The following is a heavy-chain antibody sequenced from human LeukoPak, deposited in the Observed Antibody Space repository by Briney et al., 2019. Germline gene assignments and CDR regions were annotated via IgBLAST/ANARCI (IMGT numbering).Heavy chain of an antibody. J-gene: IGHJ4*02. CDR3: ARAGEHDHVWGSYRR. CDR1: GYTFTSYG. D-gene: IGHD3-16*02. CDR2: ISAYNGNT. V-gene: IGHV1-18*04. Sequence: GASVKVSCKASGYTFTSYGISWVRQAPGQGLEWMGWISAYNGNTDYAQKLQGRVTMTTDTSTSTAYMELRSLRSDDTAVYYCARAGEHDHVWGSYRRWGQGTLVTVSS.